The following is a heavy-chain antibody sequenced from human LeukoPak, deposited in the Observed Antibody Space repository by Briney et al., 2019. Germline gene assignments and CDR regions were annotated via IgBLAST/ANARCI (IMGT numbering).Heavy chain of an antibody. CDR2: IYYSGST. V-gene: IGHV4-39*07. Sequence: SETLSLTCTVSGGSISSSSYYWGWIRQPPGKGLEWIGSIYYSGSTYYNPSLKSRVTISVDTSKNQFSLKLSSVTAADTAVYYCARGHPYSGSYSFWFDPWGQGTLVTVSS. D-gene: IGHD1-26*01. J-gene: IGHJ5*02. CDR1: GGSISSSSYY. CDR3: ARGHPYSGSYSFWFDP.